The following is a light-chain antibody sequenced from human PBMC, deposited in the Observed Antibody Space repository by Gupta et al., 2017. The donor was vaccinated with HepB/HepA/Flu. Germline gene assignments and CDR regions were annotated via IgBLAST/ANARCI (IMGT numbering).Light chain of an antibody. CDR2: GAS. J-gene: IGKJ4*01. V-gene: IGKV3-20*01. Sequence: EIVLTQSPGTLSLSPGERATLSCRASQSVSSSYLAWYQQKPGQAPRLLIYGASSRATGIPDRFSGSGSGTDFTLTISRLEPEDFAVYYCQQYGSSHTFGGGTRWRSN. CDR1: QSVSSSY. CDR3: QQYGSSHT.